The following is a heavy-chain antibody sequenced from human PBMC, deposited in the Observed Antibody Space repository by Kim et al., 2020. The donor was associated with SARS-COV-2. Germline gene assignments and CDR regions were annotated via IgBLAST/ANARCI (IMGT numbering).Heavy chain of an antibody. CDR3: ARGGYCSSTSCYAWDY. V-gene: IGHV4-34*01. CDR2: INHSGST. D-gene: IGHD2-2*01. J-gene: IGHJ4*02. Sequence: SETLSLTCAVYGGSFSGYYWSWIRQPPGKGLEWIGEINHSGSTNYNPSLKSRVTISVDTSKNQFSLKLSSVTAADTAVYYCARGGYCSSTSCYAWDYWGQGTLVTVSS. CDR1: GGSFSGYY.